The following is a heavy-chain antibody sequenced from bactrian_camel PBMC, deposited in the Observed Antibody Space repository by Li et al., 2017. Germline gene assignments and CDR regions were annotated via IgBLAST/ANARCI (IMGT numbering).Heavy chain of an antibody. CDR1: QYTERINC. CDR3: AASWDVTAREALGSIASPEFGY. V-gene: IGHV3S53*01. D-gene: IGHD3*01. CDR2: IDSRGIT. Sequence: VQLVESGGGSVQAGGSLRVSCAASQYTERINCMGWYRQAPGKEREGLATIDSRGITAYADSVKGRFTISKDNVLNILYLQMDNLKPEDSATYRCAASWDVTAREALGSIASPEFGYWGEGTQVTVS. J-gene: IGHJ6*01.